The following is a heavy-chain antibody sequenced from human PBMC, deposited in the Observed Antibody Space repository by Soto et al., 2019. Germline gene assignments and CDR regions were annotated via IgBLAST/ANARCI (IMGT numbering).Heavy chain of an antibody. J-gene: IGHJ6*02. CDR1: GGTFSSYA. CDR2: IIPIFGTA. D-gene: IGHD1-26*01. V-gene: IGHV1-69*13. Sequence: SVKVSCKASGGTFSSYAISWVRQAPGQGLEWMGGIIPIFGTANYAQKFQGRVTITADESTSTAYMELSSLRYEDTAVYYCANSGSYYGYYYYGMDVWGQGTTVTVSS. CDR3: ANSGSYYGYYYYGMDV.